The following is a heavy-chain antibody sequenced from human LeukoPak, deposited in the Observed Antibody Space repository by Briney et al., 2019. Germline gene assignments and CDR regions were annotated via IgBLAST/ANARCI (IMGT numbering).Heavy chain of an antibody. CDR3: ARVPLVATTNTFRFWLLGADY. CDR2: ISYDGSNK. V-gene: IGHV3-30*04. CDR1: GFTFSSYA. D-gene: IGHD3-22*01. Sequence: GGSLRLSCAASGFTFSSYAMHWVRQAPGKGLEWVALISYDGSNKYYADSVKGRFTISRGNSKNTLYLQMNSLRAEDTAVYYCARVPLVATTNTFRFWLLGADYWGQGTLVTVSS. J-gene: IGHJ4*02.